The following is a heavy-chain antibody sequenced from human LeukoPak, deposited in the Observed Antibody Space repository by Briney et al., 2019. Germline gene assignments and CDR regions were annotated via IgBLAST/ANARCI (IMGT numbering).Heavy chain of an antibody. CDR1: GFTFSSYA. D-gene: IGHD6-19*01. CDR3: AKDQYSSGWPYYFDY. V-gene: IGHV3-23*01. CDR2: ISGSGSSA. Sequence: PGGSLRLSCAASGFTFSSYAMTWVRQAPGEGLQWVSDISGSGSSAYYADSVRGRFTISRDNSKNTLYLQMNSLRAEDTAVYYCAKDQYSSGWPYYFDYWGQGTLVTVSS. J-gene: IGHJ4*02.